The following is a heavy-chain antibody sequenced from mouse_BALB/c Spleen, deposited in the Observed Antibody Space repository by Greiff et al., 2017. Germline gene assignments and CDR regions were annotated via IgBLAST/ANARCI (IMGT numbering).Heavy chain of an antibody. CDR1: GFTFSNYW. Sequence: EVKLVESGGGLVQPGGSMKLSCVASGFTFSNYWMNWVRQSPEKGLEWVAEIRLKSNNYATHYAESVKGRFTISRDDSKSSVYLQMNNLRAEDTGIYYCTRDRYWFAYWGQGTLVTVSA. CDR2: IRLKSNNYAT. V-gene: IGHV6-6*02. D-gene: IGHD2-14*01. CDR3: TRDRYWFAY. J-gene: IGHJ3*01.